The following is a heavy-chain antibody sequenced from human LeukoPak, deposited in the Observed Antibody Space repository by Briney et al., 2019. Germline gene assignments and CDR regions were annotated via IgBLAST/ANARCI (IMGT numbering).Heavy chain of an antibody. V-gene: IGHV4-59*01. CDR2: IYYSGST. CDR1: GGSISSFY. CDR3: ARNLYYDFPYMDV. D-gene: IGHD3-3*01. Sequence: SETLSLTCTVSGGSISSFYWSWIRQPPGKGLEWIGYIYYSGSTNYNPSPKSRVTISEDTSKNQFSLKLSSVTAADTAVYYCARNLYYDFPYMDVWGKGTTVTVSS. J-gene: IGHJ6*03.